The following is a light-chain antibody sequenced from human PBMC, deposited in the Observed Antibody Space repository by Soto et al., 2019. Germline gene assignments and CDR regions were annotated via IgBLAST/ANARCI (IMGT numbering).Light chain of an antibody. V-gene: IGKV3-20*01. CDR2: GAS. Sequence: EILMTQSPATLSVSPGETATLSFRASQSVSTKLAWYQQKPGQAPRLLIYGASSRATGIPDRFSGSGSGTDFTLTISRLEPEDFAVYYCQQYGSSRTFGQGTKVDIK. CDR1: QSVSTK. CDR3: QQYGSSRT. J-gene: IGKJ1*01.